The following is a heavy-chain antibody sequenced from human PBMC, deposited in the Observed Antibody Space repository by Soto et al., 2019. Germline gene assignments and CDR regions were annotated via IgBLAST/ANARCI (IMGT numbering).Heavy chain of an antibody. D-gene: IGHD2-15*01. Sequence: ASVKVSCKASGYTFTSYGISWVRQAPGQGLEWMGWISAYNGNTNYAQKLQGRVTMTTDTSTRTAYMELRSLRSDDTAVYYCARDKSCSGGSCYNWFDPWGQGTLVTVSS. CDR1: GYTFTSYG. CDR3: ARDKSCSGGSCYNWFDP. V-gene: IGHV1-18*04. J-gene: IGHJ5*02. CDR2: ISAYNGNT.